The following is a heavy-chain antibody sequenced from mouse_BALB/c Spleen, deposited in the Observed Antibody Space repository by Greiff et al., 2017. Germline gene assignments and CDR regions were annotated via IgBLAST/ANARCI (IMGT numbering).Heavy chain of an antibody. J-gene: IGHJ4*01. D-gene: IGHD1-1*01. Sequence: DVKLQESGAELVRPGALVKLSCKASGFNIKDYYMHWVKQRPEQGLEWIGWIDPENGNTIYDPKFQGKASITADTSSNTAYLQLSSLTSEDTAVYYCARTTVVAKAMDYWGQGTSVTVSS. CDR3: ARTTVVAKAMDY. V-gene: IGHV14-1*02. CDR2: IDPENGNT. CDR1: GFNIKDYY.